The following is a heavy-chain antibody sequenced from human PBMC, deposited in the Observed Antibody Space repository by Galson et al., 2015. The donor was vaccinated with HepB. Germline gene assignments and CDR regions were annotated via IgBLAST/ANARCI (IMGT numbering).Heavy chain of an antibody. D-gene: IGHD5-12*01. Sequence: SVKVSCKASGYTFTSYYMHWVRQAPGQGLEWMGIINPSGGSTSYAQKFQGRVTMTRDTSTSTVYMELSSLRSEDTAVYYCARFRSPDSGYDWDAFDIWGQGTMVTVSS. J-gene: IGHJ3*02. CDR2: INPSGGST. V-gene: IGHV1-46*03. CDR3: ARFRSPDSGYDWDAFDI. CDR1: GYTFTSYY.